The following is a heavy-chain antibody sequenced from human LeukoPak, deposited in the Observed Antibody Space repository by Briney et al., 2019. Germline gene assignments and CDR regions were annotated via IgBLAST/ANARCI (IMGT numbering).Heavy chain of an antibody. J-gene: IGHJ5*02. CDR2: INPSGGST. CDR1: GYTFTSYY. D-gene: IGHD2-2*01. Sequence: ASVKVSCKASGYTFTSYYMHWVRQAPGQGLEWMGIINPSGGSTSYAQKFQGRVTMTRDMSTSTVYMELSSLRSEDTAVYYCAREDYIVVVPAARGWFDHWGQGTLVTVSS. V-gene: IGHV1-46*01. CDR3: AREDYIVVVPAARGWFDH.